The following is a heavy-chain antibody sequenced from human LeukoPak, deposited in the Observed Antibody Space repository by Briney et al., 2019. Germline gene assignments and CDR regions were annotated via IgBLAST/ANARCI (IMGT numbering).Heavy chain of an antibody. CDR1: GYSFTTYW. J-gene: IGHJ6*02. CDR3: ARDQGGMDV. V-gene: IGHV5-51*01. Sequence: GASLQISCKASGYSFTTYWVAWVRRMPGKGLEGMGMISPGDFDTRYTPSCKDKVTIAADKSISTAYLRWSSLKGSDTAIYYCARDQGGMDVWGQGTAVTVSS. CDR2: ISPGDFDT.